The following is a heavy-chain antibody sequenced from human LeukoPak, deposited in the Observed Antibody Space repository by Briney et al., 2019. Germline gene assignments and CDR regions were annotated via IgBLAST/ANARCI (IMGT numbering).Heavy chain of an antibody. Sequence: PGGSLRLSCAASGFTFSSYGMHWVRQAPGKGLEWAAVIWYDGSNKYYADSVKGRFTISRDNSKNTLYLQMNSLRAEDTAVYYCAKDRDYYDSSGYYSDWGQGTLVTVSS. CDR2: IWYDGSNK. CDR1: GFTFSSYG. V-gene: IGHV3-33*06. CDR3: AKDRDYYDSSGYYSD. J-gene: IGHJ4*02. D-gene: IGHD3-22*01.